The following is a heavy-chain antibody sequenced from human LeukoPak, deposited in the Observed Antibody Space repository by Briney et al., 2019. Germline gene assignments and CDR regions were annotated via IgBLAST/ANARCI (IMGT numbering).Heavy chain of an antibody. CDR2: ISPHNGNT. D-gene: IGHD3-3*02. Sequence: VASVTVSCKASGYSSTNYGISWVRQAPGQGLEWMGRISPHNGNTNYAQKLLGRVTMTADTSTKTAYMELRSLRSDDTAVYFCARDAGPILHPFDYWGQGTLVTVSS. CDR1: GYSSTNYG. V-gene: IGHV1-18*01. CDR3: ARDAGPILHPFDY. J-gene: IGHJ4*02.